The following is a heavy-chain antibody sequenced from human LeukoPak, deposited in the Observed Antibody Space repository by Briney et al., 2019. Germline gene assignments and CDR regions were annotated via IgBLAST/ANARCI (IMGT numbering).Heavy chain of an antibody. J-gene: IGHJ4*02. Sequence: GRSLRLSCAASGFTFSSYGMHWVRQAPGKGLEWVAVISYDGGNKYYADSVKGRFTISRDNSKNTLYLQMNSLRAEDTAVYYCAKKEVAYDYWGQGTLVTVSS. D-gene: IGHD5-12*01. CDR1: GFTFSSYG. CDR2: ISYDGGNK. V-gene: IGHV3-30*18. CDR3: AKKEVAYDY.